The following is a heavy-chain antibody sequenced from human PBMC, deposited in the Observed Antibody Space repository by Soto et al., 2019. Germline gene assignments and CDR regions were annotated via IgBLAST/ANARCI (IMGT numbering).Heavy chain of an antibody. Sequence: GWSLRLSCASPGFTVSSYWMSWVRQAPGKGLEWVANIKQDGSEKYYVDSVKGRFTISRDNAKNSLYLQMNSLRAEDTAVYYCARDPSIVLVPAATYYYYYYGMDVWGQGTTVTVSS. CDR1: GFTVSSYW. V-gene: IGHV3-7*01. CDR2: IKQDGSEK. CDR3: ARDPSIVLVPAATYYYYYYGMDV. D-gene: IGHD2-2*01. J-gene: IGHJ6*02.